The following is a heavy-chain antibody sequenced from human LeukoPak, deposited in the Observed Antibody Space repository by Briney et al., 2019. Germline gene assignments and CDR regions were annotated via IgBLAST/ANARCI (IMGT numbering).Heavy chain of an antibody. CDR1: GYNFTSSW. D-gene: IGHD6-19*01. J-gene: IGHJ3*02. V-gene: IGHV5-51*01. CDR2: MYPGDSDT. Sequence: GESLKISCKGSGYNFTSSWIGWVRQMPGKGLEWMGIMYPGDSDTGYSPSFQGHVTISSDKSISTAYLQWSSLKASDTAMYFCARLRSGAFDIWGQGTMVTVSS. CDR3: ARLRSGAFDI.